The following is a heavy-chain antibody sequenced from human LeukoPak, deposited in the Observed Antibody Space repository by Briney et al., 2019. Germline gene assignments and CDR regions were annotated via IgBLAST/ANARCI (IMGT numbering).Heavy chain of an antibody. D-gene: IGHD5-18*01. J-gene: IGHJ4*02. CDR2: IYYSGST. CDR1: GGSISSYY. V-gene: IGHV4-59*01. Sequence: SETLSLTCTVSGGSISSYYWSWIRQPPGKGLEWIGYIYYSGSTNYNPSLKSRVTISVDTSKNQFSLKLNSVTAADTAVYYCARDSYGPFFFDYWGQGTLVTVSS. CDR3: ARDSYGPFFFDY.